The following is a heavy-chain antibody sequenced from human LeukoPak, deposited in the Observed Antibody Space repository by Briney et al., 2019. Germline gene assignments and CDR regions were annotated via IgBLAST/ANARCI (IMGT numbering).Heavy chain of an antibody. J-gene: IGHJ5*02. Sequence: ASVKVSCKVSGYTFTDYYMHWVRQAPGQGLEWMGWINPNSGGTNYAQKFQGRVTMTRDTSISTAYMELSRLRSDDTAVYYCARASILEWLSEVVDWFDPWGQGTLVTVSS. CDR2: INPNSGGT. CDR3: ARASILEWLSEVVDWFDP. V-gene: IGHV1-2*02. D-gene: IGHD3-3*01. CDR1: GYTFTDYY.